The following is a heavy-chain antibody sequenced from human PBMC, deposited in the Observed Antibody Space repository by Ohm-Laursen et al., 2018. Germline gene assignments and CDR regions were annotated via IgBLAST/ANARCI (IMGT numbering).Heavy chain of an antibody. Sequence: GSLRLSCAASGFTFSNAWMSWVRQAPGKGLEYVGRIKSKAAGETREYAEPVKGRFTISRDDSKNELYLQMNSLKTEDTAVYYCTTSPLYYYDSSGYLYVSVYWGQGTLVTVSS. CDR3: TTSPLYYYDSSGYLYVSVY. V-gene: IGHV3-15*01. J-gene: IGHJ4*02. D-gene: IGHD3-22*01. CDR2: IKSKAAGETR. CDR1: GFTFSNAW.